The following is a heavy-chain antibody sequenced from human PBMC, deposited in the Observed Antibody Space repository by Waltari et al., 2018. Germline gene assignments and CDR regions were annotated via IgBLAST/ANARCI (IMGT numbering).Heavy chain of an antibody. V-gene: IGHV4-39*01. CDR1: GVSITSNRHY. D-gene: IGHD5-12*01. CDR2: VSYSGTT. Sequence: QLQLQESGPRLVRPSETLSLICRVSGVSITSNRHYWAWIRQSPGQGLEWNGTVSYSGTTYIHPSLKSRVSVSRDTSKNQVALLLGSVTGADMAVYYCATYIGASVGTAAFDVWGQGTMVTVSS. J-gene: IGHJ3*01. CDR3: ATYIGASVGTAAFDV.